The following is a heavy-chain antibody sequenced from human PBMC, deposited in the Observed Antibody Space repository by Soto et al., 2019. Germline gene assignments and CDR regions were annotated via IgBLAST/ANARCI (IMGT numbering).Heavy chain of an antibody. CDR3: ARDRHTGFTHYFDP. D-gene: IGHD5-12*01. V-gene: IGHV4-59*02. J-gene: IGHJ5*02. Sequence: LSLTNSVWKGAVSAYRGDLSRQCPGKGLEWIAYTSYTGSTNYNPSLKSRVTTSMDTSKNQLSLKLTSMTAADTAVYYCARDRHTGFTHYFDPWGQGTLVTVSS. CDR1: KGAVSAYR. CDR2: TSYTGST.